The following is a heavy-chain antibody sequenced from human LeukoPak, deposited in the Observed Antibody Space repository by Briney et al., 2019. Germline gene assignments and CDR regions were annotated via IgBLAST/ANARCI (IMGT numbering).Heavy chain of an antibody. CDR3: ARGGSYLSAFDI. Sequence: GGSLRLSCAASGFTFSSYSMSWVRQAPGKGLEWVSGISSNGRSTYYADSVKGRFTISRDNSKNTVYLQMNSLRAEDTAVYYCARGGSYLSAFDIWGQGTMVTVSS. D-gene: IGHD1-26*01. V-gene: IGHV3-23*01. CDR1: GFTFSSYS. J-gene: IGHJ3*02. CDR2: ISSNGRST.